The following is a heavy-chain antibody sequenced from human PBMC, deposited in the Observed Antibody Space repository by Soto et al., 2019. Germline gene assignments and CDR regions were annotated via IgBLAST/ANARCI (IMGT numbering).Heavy chain of an antibody. Sequence: QVQLVQSGAEVKKPGSSVKVSCKASGGTFSSYTISWVLQAPGQGLEWMGRIIPILGIANYAQKFQGRVTITADKSTSTAYMELSSLRSEDTAVYYCARAGGGDFASGYFDYWGQGTLVTVSS. V-gene: IGHV1-69*02. J-gene: IGHJ4*02. CDR3: ARAGGGDFASGYFDY. CDR1: GGTFSSYT. CDR2: IIPILGIA. D-gene: IGHD2-21*02.